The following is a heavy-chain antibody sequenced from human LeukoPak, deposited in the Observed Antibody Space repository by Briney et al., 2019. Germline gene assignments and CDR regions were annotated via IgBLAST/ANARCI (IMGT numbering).Heavy chain of an antibody. D-gene: IGHD2-15*01. Sequence: GGSLRLSCAASGFTFNNYGMHWVRQAPGNGLEWVAFIRNDGNTQYYADSVKGRVTISRDNSKNTLYLHMNSLTAEDTAVYYCAKGKDCSGGSCYVDYWGQGTLVTVSS. CDR2: IRNDGNTQ. V-gene: IGHV3-30*02. CDR1: GFTFNNYG. CDR3: AKGKDCSGGSCYVDY. J-gene: IGHJ4*02.